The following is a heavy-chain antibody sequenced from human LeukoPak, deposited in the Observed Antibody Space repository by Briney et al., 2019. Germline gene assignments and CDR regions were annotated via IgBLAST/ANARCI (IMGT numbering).Heavy chain of an antibody. D-gene: IGHD3-22*01. CDR2: MNQDGSEK. CDR3: AKDLYYYDSSGYYLGCDY. V-gene: IGHV3-7*01. Sequence: GGSLRLSCAASGFTFSSYWMSWVRQAPGKGLEWVANMNQDGSEKYYVDSVRGRFTISRDNSKNTLYLQMNSLRAEDTAVYYCAKDLYYYDSSGYYLGCDYWGQGTLVTVSS. J-gene: IGHJ4*02. CDR1: GFTFSSYW.